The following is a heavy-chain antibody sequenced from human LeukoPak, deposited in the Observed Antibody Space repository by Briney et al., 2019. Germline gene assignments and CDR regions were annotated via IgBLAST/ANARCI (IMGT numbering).Heavy chain of an antibody. D-gene: IGHD3-22*01. CDR2: INPSDGGT. V-gene: IGHV1-46*04. Sequence: GASVKVSCKASGYSFTSYYVHCVRQAPGQGLEGVGVINPSDGGTISAQKLQDRVALTRDTSTSTVYMEMSSLKSDDTAVYYCARGPLLGYDTNDSGFDIWGQGTLVTVSS. J-gene: IGHJ3*02. CDR1: GYSFTSYY. CDR3: ARGPLLGYDTNDSGFDI.